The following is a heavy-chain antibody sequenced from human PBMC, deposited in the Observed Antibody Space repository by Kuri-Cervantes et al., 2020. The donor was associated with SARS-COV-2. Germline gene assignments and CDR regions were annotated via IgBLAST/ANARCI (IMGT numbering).Heavy chain of an antibody. J-gene: IGHJ4*02. D-gene: IGHD5-18*01. Sequence: GGSLRLSCAASGFSFSTYGIHWVRQAPGKGLQRVAVIWYDGSNKYYADSVKGRFTISREDSKNTVYLEMNSLRVDDTAVYYCARDQGADTDMVGFDYWGQGTPVTVSS. CDR1: GFSFSTYG. V-gene: IGHV3-33*01. CDR3: ARDQGADTDMVGFDY. CDR2: IWYDGSNK.